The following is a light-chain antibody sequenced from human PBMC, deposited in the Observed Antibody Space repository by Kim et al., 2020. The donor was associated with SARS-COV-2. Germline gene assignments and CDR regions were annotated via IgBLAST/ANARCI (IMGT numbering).Light chain of an antibody. CDR3: QKYNSAPWT. CDR1: QDIANS. J-gene: IGKJ1*01. V-gene: IGKV1-27*01. CDR2: AAA. Sequence: IGDRVTITCRASQDIANSLAWYQQKPGKAPQVLIYAAATLQSGVPSRFSGSGSGTEFTLTIGSLQTEDVATYYCQKYNSAPWTFGPGTKVEIK.